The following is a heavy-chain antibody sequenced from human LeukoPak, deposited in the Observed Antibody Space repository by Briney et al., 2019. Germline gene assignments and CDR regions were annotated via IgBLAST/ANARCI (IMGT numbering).Heavy chain of an antibody. V-gene: IGHV1-69*05. D-gene: IGHD2-15*01. J-gene: IGHJ4*02. CDR2: IIPIFGTA. CDR1: GGTFSSYA. CDR3: ARCRGGGSCYAGY. Sequence: ASVKVSCKASGGTFSSYAISWVRQAPGQGLEWMGRIIPIFGTANYAQKFQGRVTITTDESTSTAYMELSSLRSEDTAVYYCARCRGGGSCYAGYWGQGTLVTVSS.